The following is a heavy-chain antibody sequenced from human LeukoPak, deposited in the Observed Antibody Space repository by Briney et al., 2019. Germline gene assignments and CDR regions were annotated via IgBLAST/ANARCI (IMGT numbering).Heavy chain of an antibody. CDR3: ARGKMNGDDFDY. Sequence: ASVKVSCKASGYSFTGHYMHWVRQAPGQGLEWIGWINPSSGTNYAQKFQGRVTMTRDTSITTAYMELSWLRSDDTAVYYCARGKMNGDDFDYWGQGTLVTVSS. J-gene: IGHJ4*02. D-gene: IGHD4-17*01. V-gene: IGHV1-2*02. CDR2: INPSSGT. CDR1: GYSFTGHY.